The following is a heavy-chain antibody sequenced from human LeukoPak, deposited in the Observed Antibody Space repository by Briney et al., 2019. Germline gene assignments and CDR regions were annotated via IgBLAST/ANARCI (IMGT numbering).Heavy chain of an antibody. V-gene: IGHV3-30*18. D-gene: IGHD2-8*02. CDR2: ISYDGSNN. J-gene: IGHJ6*02. Sequence: GGSLRLSCAASGFTFSSYGMHWVRQAPGKGLEWVAFISYDGSNNYYADSVKGRFTISRDNSKNTLFLQMSSLRAEDTALYYCAKTLATGGGSYNMDVWGQGTTVTVS. CDR1: GFTFSSYG. CDR3: AKTLATGGGSYNMDV.